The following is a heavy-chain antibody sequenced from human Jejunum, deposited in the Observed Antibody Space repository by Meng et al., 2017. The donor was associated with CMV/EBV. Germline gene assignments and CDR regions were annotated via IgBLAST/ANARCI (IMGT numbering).Heavy chain of an antibody. Sequence: KVAGDKFRSFGINWVRQAPGQGLEWMGWISGYNGNTNSAQRLQGRVTMTQDTSTNTAYMELTSLRSDDMAVYYCARSGINDYGFFDYWGQGSLVTVSS. CDR2: ISGYNGNT. CDR3: ARSGINDYGFFDY. CDR1: GDKFRSFG. D-gene: IGHD5-12*01. V-gene: IGHV1-18*03. J-gene: IGHJ4*02.